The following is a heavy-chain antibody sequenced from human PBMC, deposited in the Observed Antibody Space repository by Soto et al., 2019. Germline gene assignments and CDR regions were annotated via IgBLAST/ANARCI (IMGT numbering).Heavy chain of an antibody. CDR3: ANDGAFDSSGFYDYVHY. Sequence: EVQLLESGGGLVQPGGSLRLSCTASGFTFSSYTMSWVRQAPGQGLEWVSAISGSGGSTFYADSVKGRFAISRDNSKNNLYLQMYSLRADDTAVYYCANDGAFDSSGFYDYVHYWGQGTVVTVSA. D-gene: IGHD3-22*01. J-gene: IGHJ4*02. CDR1: GFTFSSYT. V-gene: IGHV3-23*01. CDR2: ISGSGGST.